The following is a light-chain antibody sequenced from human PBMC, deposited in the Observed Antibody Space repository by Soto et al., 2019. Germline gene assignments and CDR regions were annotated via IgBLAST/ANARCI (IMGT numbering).Light chain of an antibody. J-gene: IGLJ3*02. CDR2: GNS. CDR3: QSYASSLSGTWV. V-gene: IGLV1-40*01. CDR1: SSNIGAGYD. Sequence: QSVLTQPPSVSGAPGQRVTISCTGSSSNIGAGYDVHWYQQLPGTAPKLLIYGNSNRPSGVPDRFSGSKSGTSASLAITGLQAEDAADYYRQSYASSLSGTWVLGGGTKLTVL.